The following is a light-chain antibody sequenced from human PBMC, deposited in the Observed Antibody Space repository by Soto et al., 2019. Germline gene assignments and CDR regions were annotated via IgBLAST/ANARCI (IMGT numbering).Light chain of an antibody. J-gene: IGKJ2*01. CDR2: DAL. CDR1: QSISSR. CDR3: HQYDTYFRYT. Sequence: DIQMTQSPSTLSASVGDRVTITCRASQSISSRLAWYQKKPGKAPKLLIYDALNLESGVPSRFSGSGSGTECTLSIGSLQPDDFATYYCHQYDTYFRYTFGQGTKLEIK. V-gene: IGKV1-5*01.